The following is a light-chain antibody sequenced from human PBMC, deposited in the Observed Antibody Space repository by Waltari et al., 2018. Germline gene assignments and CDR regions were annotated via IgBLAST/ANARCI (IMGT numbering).Light chain of an antibody. CDR1: SWHSRYI. CDR3: QSGGHGTGV. J-gene: IGLJ2*01. Sequence: QLVPIQSPSASASLGASVKLTCTLHSWHSRYIIPSLQQRSQKGPRHVTQVNSDGSHTKGDEVPALFSDSSSGAQRYLTDSNVQAEDEADCYCQSGGHGTGVFGGGTTLTVL. CDR2: VNSDGSH. V-gene: IGLV4-69*01.